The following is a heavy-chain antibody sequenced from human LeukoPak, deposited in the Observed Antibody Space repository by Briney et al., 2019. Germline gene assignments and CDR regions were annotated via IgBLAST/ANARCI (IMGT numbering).Heavy chain of an antibody. CDR2: ITSSSSFI. D-gene: IGHD6-19*01. CDR3: AREGSGWAFDY. V-gene: IGHV3-21*01. J-gene: IGHJ4*02. Sequence: PGGSLRLSCAASGFTFSSYSMNWVRQAPGKGLEWVSSITSSSSFIYYADSVKGRFTISRDNAKNSLYLQMSSLRAEDTAVYYCAREGSGWAFDYWGQGTLVTVSS. CDR1: GFTFSSYS.